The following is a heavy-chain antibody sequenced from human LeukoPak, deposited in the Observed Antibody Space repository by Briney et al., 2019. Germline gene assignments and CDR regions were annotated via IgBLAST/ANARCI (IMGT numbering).Heavy chain of an antibody. CDR3: ARASIAASGYYFDY. CDR2: IYSGGST. D-gene: IGHD6-6*01. CDR1: GFTVSTNY. V-gene: IGHV3-66*02. J-gene: IGHJ4*02. Sequence: PGGSLRLSCAASGFTVSTNYMTWVRQAPGEGLEWVSVIYSGGSTFYADSVKSRFTISRDNSKNTLYLQMNSLRAEDTAVYYCARASIAASGYYFDYWGQGTLVTVSS.